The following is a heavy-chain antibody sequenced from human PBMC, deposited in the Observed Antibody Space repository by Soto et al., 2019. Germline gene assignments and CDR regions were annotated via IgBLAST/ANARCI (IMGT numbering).Heavy chain of an antibody. CDR2: INHSGST. CDR3: ARGAVGIAAAGKRGPYYYYGMDV. J-gene: IGHJ6*02. D-gene: IGHD6-13*01. Sequence: SETLSLTCAVYGGSFSGYYWSWIRQPPGKGLEWIGEINHSGSTNYNPSLKSRVTISLDTSKNQFSLKLSSVTAADTAVYYCARGAVGIAAAGKRGPYYYYGMDVWGQGTTVTVSS. CDR1: GGSFSGYY. V-gene: IGHV4-34*01.